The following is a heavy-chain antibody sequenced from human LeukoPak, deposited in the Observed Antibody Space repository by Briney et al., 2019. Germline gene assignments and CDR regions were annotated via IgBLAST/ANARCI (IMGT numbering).Heavy chain of an antibody. J-gene: IGHJ4*02. CDR3: ARVISITGTTYYFDY. CDR2: INHSGST. V-gene: IGHV4-34*01. CDR1: GGSFSGYY. D-gene: IGHD1-7*01. Sequence: PSETLSLTCAVYGGSFSGYYWSWIRQPPGKGLERIGEINHSGSTNYNPSLKSRVTISVDTSKNQFSLKLSSVTAADTAVYYCARVISITGTTYYFDYWGQGTLVTVSS.